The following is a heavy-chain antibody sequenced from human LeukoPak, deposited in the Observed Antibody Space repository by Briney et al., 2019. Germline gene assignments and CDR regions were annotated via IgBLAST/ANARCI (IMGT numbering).Heavy chain of an antibody. CDR2: ISGRGGST. V-gene: IGHV3-23*01. CDR3: AKEYSSSCYRDAFDF. D-gene: IGHD6-13*01. J-gene: IGHJ3*01. Sequence: GGSLRLSCAASGFTLSSYAMSWVRQAPGKGLEWVSAISGRGGSTYYADSAKGRFTISRDNSKNTLYLQMNSLRAEDTAVFYCAKEYSSSCYRDAFDFWGEGRMVTVCS. CDR1: GFTLSSYA.